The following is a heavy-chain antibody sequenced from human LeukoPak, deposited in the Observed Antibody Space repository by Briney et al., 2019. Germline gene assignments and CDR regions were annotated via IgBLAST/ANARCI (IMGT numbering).Heavy chain of an antibody. CDR2: ISYEGSKK. V-gene: IGHV3-30*18. J-gene: IGHJ6*03. D-gene: IGHD4/OR15-4a*01. Sequence: PGGSLRLSCAASGFTFSSYDMHWVRQAPGKGLEWVAVISYEGSKKYYADSVKGRFTISRGNSMNTLYLQMNGLRAEDTAVYYCAKGSGVSLTMEGAYMDVWGKGTTVTVSS. CDR1: GFTFSSYD. CDR3: AKGSGVSLTMEGAYMDV.